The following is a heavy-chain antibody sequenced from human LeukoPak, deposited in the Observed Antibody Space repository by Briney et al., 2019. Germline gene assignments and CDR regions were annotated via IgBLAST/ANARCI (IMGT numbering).Heavy chain of an antibody. Sequence: SETLSLTCAVYGGSFSGYYWSWIRQPPGKGLEWIGEINHSGSTSYNPSLKSRVTISVDTSKNQFSLKLSSVTAADTAVYYCARCSSGGSCYSYQHWGQGTLVTVSS. CDR3: ARCSSGGSCYSYQH. CDR1: GGSFSGYY. CDR2: INHSGST. D-gene: IGHD2-15*01. V-gene: IGHV4-34*01. J-gene: IGHJ4*02.